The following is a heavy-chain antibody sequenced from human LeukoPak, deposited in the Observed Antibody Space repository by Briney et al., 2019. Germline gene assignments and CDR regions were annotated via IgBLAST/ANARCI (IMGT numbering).Heavy chain of an antibody. D-gene: IGHD3-10*01. CDR3: ARLPGALNRHFDY. V-gene: IGHV3-53*01. J-gene: IGHJ4*02. CDR2: IYSGGST. Sequence: GGSLRLSCAASGFTVSSNHMSWVRQAPGKGLEWVSAIYSGGSTYYADSVQGRFTIARDNSKNTLYLQMNSLRAGDTAVYYCARLPGALNRHFDYWGQGTLVTVSS. CDR1: GFTVSSNH.